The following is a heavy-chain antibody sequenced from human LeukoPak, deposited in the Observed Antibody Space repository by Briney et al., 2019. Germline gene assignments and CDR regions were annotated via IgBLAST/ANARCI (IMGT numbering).Heavy chain of an antibody. D-gene: IGHD1-1*01. CDR2: IYYTGII. J-gene: IGHJ4*02. V-gene: IGHV4-59*01. CDR3: AGGDTTLPTGSYLDY. Sequence: SETLSLTCIVSGGSISRYYWSWIRQPPGKGREWIGHIYYTGIIDYNSSLKSRVTISVDTSRNQFSLRLSSVTASDTAVYYCAGGDTTLPTGSYLDYWGQGTLVTVSS. CDR1: GGSISRYY.